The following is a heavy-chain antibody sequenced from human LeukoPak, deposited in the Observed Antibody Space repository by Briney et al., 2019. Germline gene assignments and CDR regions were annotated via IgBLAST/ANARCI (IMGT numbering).Heavy chain of an antibody. V-gene: IGHV1-2*02. CDR2: INPNSGGT. CDR3: ARMMPGAPYNWFDP. Sequence: ASVKVSCKASGYTFTGYYMHWVRQAPGQGLEWMGWINPNSGGTNYAQKFQGRVTMTRDTSISTAYMELSRPRSDDTAVYYCARMMPGAPYNWFDPWGQGTLVTVSS. CDR1: GYTFTGYY. J-gene: IGHJ5*02. D-gene: IGHD2-2*01.